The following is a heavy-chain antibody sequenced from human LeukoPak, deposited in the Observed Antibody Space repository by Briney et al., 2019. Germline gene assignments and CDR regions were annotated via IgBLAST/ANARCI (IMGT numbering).Heavy chain of an antibody. V-gene: IGHV3-30-3*01. J-gene: IGHJ4*02. Sequence: SGGSLRLSCAASGFIFSTHSMYWVRQAPGKGLEWVAVISYDGSNKNYADSVKGRFTISRDNSKSTLYLQMDSLRTDDTAMYYCARAPWGVGATPPYWGQGTLVTVSS. CDR1: GFIFSTHS. CDR2: ISYDGSNK. D-gene: IGHD1-26*01. CDR3: ARAPWGVGATPPY.